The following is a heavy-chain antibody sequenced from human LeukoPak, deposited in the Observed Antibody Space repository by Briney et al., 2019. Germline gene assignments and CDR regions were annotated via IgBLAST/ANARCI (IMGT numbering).Heavy chain of an antibody. Sequence: SETLSLTCTVSGGSISSYYWSWIRQPPGKGLEWIGYIYYSGSTNYNPSLKSRVTISVDTSKNQFSLKLSSVTAADTAVYYCARVEHCSGGSCFDYWGQGTLVTVSS. J-gene: IGHJ4*02. CDR2: IYYSGST. V-gene: IGHV4-59*01. D-gene: IGHD2-15*01. CDR1: GGSISSYY. CDR3: ARVEHCSGGSCFDY.